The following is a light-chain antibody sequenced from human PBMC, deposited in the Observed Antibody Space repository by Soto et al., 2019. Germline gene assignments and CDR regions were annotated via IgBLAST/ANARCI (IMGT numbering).Light chain of an antibody. CDR2: KAS. J-gene: IGKJ1*01. Sequence: DIQMTQSPSTLSASVGARVPITCRASQSISSWLAWYQQKPGKAPKLLIYKASSLESGVPSRFSGSGSGTEFTLTISSLQPDDFATYYCQQYTTFGQGTKVDIK. V-gene: IGKV1-5*03. CDR3: QQYTT. CDR1: QSISSW.